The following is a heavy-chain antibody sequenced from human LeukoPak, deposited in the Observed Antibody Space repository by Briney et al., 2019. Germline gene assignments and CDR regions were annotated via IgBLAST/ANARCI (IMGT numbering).Heavy chain of an antibody. J-gene: IGHJ5*02. Sequence: PGGSLRLSCAASGFTFSTYGMHWVRQAPGKGLEWVAFIRYDGSRKYYADSLKGRFTLSRDNSKNTLDLQMNSLRMEDTAVYYCARGSSNWFDPWGQGTLVTVSS. CDR1: GFTFSTYG. CDR3: ARGSSNWFDP. CDR2: IRYDGSRK. V-gene: IGHV3-30*02.